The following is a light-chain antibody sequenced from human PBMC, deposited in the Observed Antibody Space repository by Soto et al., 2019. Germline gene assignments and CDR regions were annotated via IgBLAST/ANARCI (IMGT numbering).Light chain of an antibody. CDR1: QSVSSY. CDR2: GAS. Sequence: EIVLTQYPATLSLSPGERVTLSCRASQSVSSYLAWYQQKPGQAPRLLIYGASSRATGIPDRFSGSGSGTDFTLTISRLEPEDFAVYYCQHYGSSPETFGQGTKV. J-gene: IGKJ1*01. V-gene: IGKV3-20*01. CDR3: QHYGSSPET.